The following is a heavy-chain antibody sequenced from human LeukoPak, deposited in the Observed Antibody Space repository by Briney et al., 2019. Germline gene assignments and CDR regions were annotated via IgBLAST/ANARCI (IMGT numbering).Heavy chain of an antibody. CDR2: IYYSGST. Sequence: PSETLSLTCTVSGGSISSYYWSWIRQPPGKGLEWIGYIYYSGSTNYNPSLKSRVTISVDTSKNQFSLKLSSVTAADTAAYYCARGPTRYYFDYWGQGTLVTVSS. CDR3: ARGPTRYYFDY. CDR1: GGSISSYY. J-gene: IGHJ4*02. V-gene: IGHV4-59*01.